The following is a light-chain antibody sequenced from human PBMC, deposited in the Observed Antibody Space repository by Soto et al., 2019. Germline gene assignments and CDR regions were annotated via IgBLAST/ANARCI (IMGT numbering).Light chain of an antibody. CDR1: SSDVGAYNY. CDR2: DVT. J-gene: IGLJ2*01. CDR3: SSYTTIKTVI. Sequence: QSALAQPASVSGSPGQSITISCTGTSSDVGAYNYVSWYHQHHPGKAPELIIYDVTDRPSGVSTRFSGSKSGNTASLTIFGLQAEDEGDYYCSSYTTIKTVIFGGGTKLTVL. V-gene: IGLV2-14*01.